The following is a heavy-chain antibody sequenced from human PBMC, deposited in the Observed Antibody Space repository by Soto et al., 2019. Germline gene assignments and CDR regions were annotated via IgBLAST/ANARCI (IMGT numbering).Heavy chain of an antibody. CDR2: INSDGSST. J-gene: IGHJ6*02. CDR1: GFTFSSYW. V-gene: IGHV3-74*01. CDR3: ARVEDSSSWYFYYGMDV. Sequence: GGSLRLSCAASGFTFSSYWMHWVRQAPGKGLVWVSRINSDGSSTSYADSVKGRFTISRDNAKNTLYLQMNSLRAEDTAVYYCARVEDSSSWYFYYGMDVWGQGTTVTVSS. D-gene: IGHD6-13*01.